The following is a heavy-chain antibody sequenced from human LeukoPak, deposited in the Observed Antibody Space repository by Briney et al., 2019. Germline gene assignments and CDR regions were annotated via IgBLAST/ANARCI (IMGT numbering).Heavy chain of an antibody. V-gene: IGHV3-30*02. CDR2: IRYDVSNK. CDR3: AKDNPIAVAGTVDY. J-gene: IGHJ4*02. CDR1: GFTFSSYG. Sequence: PGGSLRLSCAASGFTFSSYGMHWVRQAPGKGLEWVAFIRYDVSNKYYADSVKGRFTISRDNSKNTLYLQMNSLRAEDTAVYYCAKDNPIAVAGTVDYWGQGTLVTVSS. D-gene: IGHD6-19*01.